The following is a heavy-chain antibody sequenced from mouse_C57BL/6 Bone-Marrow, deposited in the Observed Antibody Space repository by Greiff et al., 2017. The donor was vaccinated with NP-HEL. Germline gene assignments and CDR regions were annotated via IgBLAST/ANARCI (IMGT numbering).Heavy chain of an antibody. CDR3: ARRRYYYGSSLYWYFDV. J-gene: IGHJ1*03. CDR2: INPNNGGT. V-gene: IGHV1-18*01. D-gene: IGHD1-1*01. Sequence: VQLKQSGPELVKPGASVKIPCKASGYTFTDYNMDWVKQSHGKSLEWIGDINPNNGGTIYNQKFKGKATLTVDKSSSTAYMELRSLTSEDTAVYYCARRRYYYGSSLYWYFDVWGTGTTVTVSS. CDR1: GYTFTDYN.